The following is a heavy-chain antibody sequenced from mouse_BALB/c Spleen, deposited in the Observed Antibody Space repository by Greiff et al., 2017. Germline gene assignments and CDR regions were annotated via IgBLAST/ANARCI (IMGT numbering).Heavy chain of an antibody. Sequence: EVHLVESGGGLVQPGGSLRLSCATSGFTFTDYYMSWVRQPPGKALEWLGFIRNKANGYTTEYSASVKGRFTISRDNSQSILYLQMNTLRAEDSATYYCARDLITTGAMDYWGQGTSVTVSS. CDR1: GFTFTDYY. CDR3: ARDLITTGAMDY. J-gene: IGHJ4*01. D-gene: IGHD2-4*01. CDR2: IRNKANGYTT. V-gene: IGHV7-3*02.